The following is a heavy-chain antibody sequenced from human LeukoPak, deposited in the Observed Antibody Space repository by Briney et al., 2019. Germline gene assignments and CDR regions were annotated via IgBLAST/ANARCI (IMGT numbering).Heavy chain of an antibody. J-gene: IGHJ4*02. V-gene: IGHV3-30*02. D-gene: IGHD2-2*03. Sequence: GGSLRLSCAASGFTFSSYGMHWVRQAPGKGLEWVAFIRYDGSNKYYADSVKGRFTISRDNSKNTLYLQMNSLRAEDTAVYYCAKEGWMNWDFDYWGQGTLVTVSS. CDR3: AKEGWMNWDFDY. CDR2: IRYDGSNK. CDR1: GFTFSSYG.